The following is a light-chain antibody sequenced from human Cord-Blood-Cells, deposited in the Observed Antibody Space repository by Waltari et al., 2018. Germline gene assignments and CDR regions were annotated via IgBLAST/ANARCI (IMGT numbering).Light chain of an antibody. J-gene: IGLJ1*01. CDR1: SSDFGSYNL. Sequence: QSALTQPASVSGSPGQSITIPCTGTSSDFGSYNLVSWYQQHPGKAPKLMIYEVSKRPSGVSNRFSGSKSGNTASLTISGLQAEDEADYYCCSYAGSSTVFGTGTKVTVL. CDR3: CSYAGSSTV. CDR2: EVS. V-gene: IGLV2-23*02.